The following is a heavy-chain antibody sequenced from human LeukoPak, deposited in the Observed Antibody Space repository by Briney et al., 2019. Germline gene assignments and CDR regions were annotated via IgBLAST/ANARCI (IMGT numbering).Heavy chain of an antibody. CDR2: IRYDGKNQ. V-gene: IGHV3-30*02. Sequence: GGSLRLSCAASGFTFSNYAMHWVRQAPCKGLEWVAFIRYDGKNQYHAESVKGRFTISRDNSRNTLYLQMNSLLTEDTAVYYCAKVTEKDDREATFDYWGQGTLVTVSS. J-gene: IGHJ4*02. CDR3: AKVTEKDDREATFDY. CDR1: GFTFSNYA. D-gene: IGHD1-1*01.